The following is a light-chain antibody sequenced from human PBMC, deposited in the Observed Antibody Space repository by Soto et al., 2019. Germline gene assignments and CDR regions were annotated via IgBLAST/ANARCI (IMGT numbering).Light chain of an antibody. CDR1: QSISSY. J-gene: IGKJ1*01. Sequence: DIQMTQSPSSLSASVGDRVTITCRASQSISSYLNWYQQKPGKAPKLLTYAASSLQSGVPSRFSGMGSGPDFTLTIPSLQPKDFATASGQQSYSTPWTFGQGPRWKSN. V-gene: IGKV1-39*01. CDR3: QQSYSTPWT. CDR2: AAS.